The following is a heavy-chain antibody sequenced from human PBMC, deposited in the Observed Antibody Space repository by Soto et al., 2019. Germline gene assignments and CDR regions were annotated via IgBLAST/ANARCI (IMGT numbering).Heavy chain of an antibody. CDR1: GFTFSSYA. Sequence: QVQIMESGGAVVQPGRSLRLSCAASGFTFSSYAMHWVRQAPGKRLEWVAIILHDGSSIYYGDSVKGRFTISRDNSKSTLYLQMKSKRSEDTAVYYCARVRQQWLVYAHYFDCWGQGTLVTVSS. CDR2: ILHDGSSI. CDR3: ARVRQQWLVYAHYFDC. D-gene: IGHD6-19*01. V-gene: IGHV3-30-3*01. J-gene: IGHJ4*02.